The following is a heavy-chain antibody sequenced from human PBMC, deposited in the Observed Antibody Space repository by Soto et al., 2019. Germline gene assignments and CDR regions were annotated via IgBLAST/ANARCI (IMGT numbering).Heavy chain of an antibody. V-gene: IGHV3-15*01. Sequence: NPGGSLRLSCAASGFTFSDAWMSWVRQTPGKGLEWVGRIKSKTDDGTTDYAPPVKGRFTISRDDSKATLYLQMNSLKTEDTAVYYCTTGQHYDNVWVSVLYWGQGTPVTVSS. CDR2: IKSKTDDGTT. D-gene: IGHD3-16*01. CDR3: TTGQHYDNVWVSVLY. J-gene: IGHJ4*02. CDR1: GFTFSDAW.